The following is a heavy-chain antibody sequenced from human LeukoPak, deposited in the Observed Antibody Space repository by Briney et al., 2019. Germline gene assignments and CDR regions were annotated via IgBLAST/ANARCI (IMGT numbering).Heavy chain of an antibody. J-gene: IGHJ5*02. CDR1: GGTFSSYA. V-gene: IGHV1-69*05. D-gene: IGHD2-8*01. CDR3: ARMPYCTNGVCYRRNWFDP. Sequence: GSSVKVSCKASGGTFSSYAISLVRHAPGQGLEWMGGIIPSFGTANYAYKFQGRGTITTDESTSTGYMELSSLRSEDTAVYYCARMPYCTNGVCYRRNWFDPWGQGTLVTVSS. CDR2: IIPSFGTA.